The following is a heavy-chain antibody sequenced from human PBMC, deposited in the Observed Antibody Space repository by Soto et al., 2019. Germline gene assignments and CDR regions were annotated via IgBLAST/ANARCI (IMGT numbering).Heavy chain of an antibody. D-gene: IGHD5-18*01. CDR2: IWFDGSNK. J-gene: IGHJ6*02. V-gene: IGHV3-33*01. CDR1: GFTFSSYG. Sequence: QVHLVESGGGVVQPGRSLRLSCVASGFTFSSYGMHWVRQAPGKGLEWVAVIWFDGSNKYYADSVKGRFTISRETSXNXLYLQMNSLRAEDTAVYYCARELRGYTYFAYYGMDVWGQGTTVTVSS. CDR3: ARELRGYTYFAYYGMDV.